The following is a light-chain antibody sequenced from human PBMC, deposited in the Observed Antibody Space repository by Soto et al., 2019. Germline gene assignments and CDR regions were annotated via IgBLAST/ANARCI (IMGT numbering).Light chain of an antibody. CDR3: QHYGTSSIT. J-gene: IGKJ5*01. CDR2: GTS. V-gene: IGKV3-20*01. Sequence: EIVLTQSPGTLSLSPGERATLSCRASQSVSSGYLAWYQQKPGQAPRLLIYGTSTRATGIPDRFSGSGSGTDFSLTISRLDPEDFALYYCQHYGTSSITFGQGTRLEIK. CDR1: QSVSSGY.